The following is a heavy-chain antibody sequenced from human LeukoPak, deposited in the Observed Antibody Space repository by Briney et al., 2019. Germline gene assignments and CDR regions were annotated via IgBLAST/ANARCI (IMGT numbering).Heavy chain of an antibody. CDR1: GFTFSSYG. CDR3: AKDPTYSSSWSHYFDY. Sequence: GGSLRLSCAASGFTFSSYGMHWVRQAPGKGLEWVAFIRYDGSNKYYADSVKGRFTISRDNSKNTLYLQMNSLRAEDTAVYYCAKDPTYSSSWSHYFDYWGQGTLVTVSS. J-gene: IGHJ4*02. V-gene: IGHV3-30*02. CDR2: IRYDGSNK. D-gene: IGHD6-13*01.